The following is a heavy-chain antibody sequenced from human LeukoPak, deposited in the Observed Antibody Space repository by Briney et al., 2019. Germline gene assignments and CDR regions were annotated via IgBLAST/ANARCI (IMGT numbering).Heavy chain of an antibody. Sequence: SETLSLTCTVSGVSISSGDYYWSWIRQPPGKGLEWIGYIYYSGSTYYNPSLKSRVTISVDTSKNQFSLKLSSVTAADTAVYYCARDDGGTLDNWFDPWGQGTLVTVSS. V-gene: IGHV4-30-4*01. CDR2: IYYSGST. CDR1: GVSISSGDYY. D-gene: IGHD1-1*01. J-gene: IGHJ5*02. CDR3: ARDDGGTLDNWFDP.